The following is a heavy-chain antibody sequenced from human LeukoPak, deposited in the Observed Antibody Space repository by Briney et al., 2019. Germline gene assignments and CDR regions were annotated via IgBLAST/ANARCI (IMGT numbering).Heavy chain of an antibody. J-gene: IGHJ4*02. CDR3: ASVNYGGNSFFDY. V-gene: IGHV4-34*01. D-gene: IGHD4-23*01. CDR1: GGSFSGYY. CDR2: INHSGST. Sequence: SETLSLTCAVYGGSFSGYYWSWIRQPPGKGLEWIGEINHSGSTNYNPSLKSRVTTSVDTSKNQFSLKLSSVTAADTAVYYCASVNYGGNSFFDYWGQGTLVTVSS.